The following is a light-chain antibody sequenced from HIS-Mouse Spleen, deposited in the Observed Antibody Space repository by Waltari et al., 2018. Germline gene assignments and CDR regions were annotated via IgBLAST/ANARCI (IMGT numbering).Light chain of an antibody. CDR1: SSNIGRNY. CDR2: RNN. CDR3: AAWDDSLSGPV. Sequence: QSVLTQPPSASGTPGRRVTIPCSGSSSNIGRNYLYWYQPLPGTAPKLLIYRNNPRPSGVPDRFSGSKSGTSASLAISGLRSEDEADYYCAAWDDSLSGPVFGGGTKLTVL. J-gene: IGLJ3*02. V-gene: IGLV1-47*01.